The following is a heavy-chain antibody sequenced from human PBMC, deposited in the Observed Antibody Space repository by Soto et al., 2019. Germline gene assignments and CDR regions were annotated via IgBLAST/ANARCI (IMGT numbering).Heavy chain of an antibody. CDR1: GYTFTTYD. Sequence: GASVKVSFKASGYTFTTYDISWVRQAPGRGLEWMGWISPYNGNTNYAQKFQDRVTMTTDTSTSTAYMEVRSLRSDDTAVYYCARILTTDWYFDLWGRGTLVTVSS. CDR3: ARILTTDWYFDL. V-gene: IGHV1-18*01. CDR2: ISPYNGNT. D-gene: IGHD4-17*01. J-gene: IGHJ2*01.